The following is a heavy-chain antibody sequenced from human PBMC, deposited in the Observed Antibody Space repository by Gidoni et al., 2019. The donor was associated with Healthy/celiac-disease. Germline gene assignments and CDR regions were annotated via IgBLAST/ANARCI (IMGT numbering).Heavy chain of an antibody. J-gene: IGHJ4*02. D-gene: IGHD2-15*01. V-gene: IGHV3-23*01. CDR2: ISGSGGRT. CDR1: GFTFSSYA. CDR3: AKDCGGYCSGGSCRTMTGTRLTYFAD. Sequence: EVQLLESGGGMVQPGGSLRRSCAASGFTFSSYAMSCVHQAPGKGLEWVSAISGSGGRTYYADSVTGRFTISRDNSKNTLYWQMNSLRAEDTAVYYCAKDCGGYCSGGSCRTMTGTRLTYFADWGQGTLVTVSS.